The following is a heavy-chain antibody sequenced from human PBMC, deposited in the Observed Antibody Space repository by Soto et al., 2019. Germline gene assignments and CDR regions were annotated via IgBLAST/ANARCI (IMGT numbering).Heavy chain of an antibody. J-gene: IGHJ4*02. D-gene: IGHD3-22*01. Sequence: QVQLVESGGGVVQPGKSLRLSCAASGFTFSSYAMHWVRQAPGKGLEWVAVISYDGSNKYYADSVKGRFTISRDNSKNTLYLQMNSLSAEDTAVYYCAGCYYDSSGYYYPCDYWGQGTLVTVSS. CDR3: AGCYYDSSGYYYPCDY. CDR2: ISYDGSNK. CDR1: GFTFSSYA. V-gene: IGHV3-30-3*01.